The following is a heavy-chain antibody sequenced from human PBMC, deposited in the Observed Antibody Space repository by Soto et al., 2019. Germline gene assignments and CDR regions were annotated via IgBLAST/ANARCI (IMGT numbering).Heavy chain of an antibody. Sequence: SETLSLTCTVSGGSISSGGYYWSWIRQHPGKGLEWIGYIYYSGSTYYNPSLKSRVTISVDTSKNQFSLKLSSVTAADTAVYYCARSRAPIVVEYWGQGTLVTVSS. V-gene: IGHV4-31*03. CDR3: ARSRAPIVVEY. D-gene: IGHD3-22*01. CDR2: IYYSGST. J-gene: IGHJ4*02. CDR1: GGSISSGGYY.